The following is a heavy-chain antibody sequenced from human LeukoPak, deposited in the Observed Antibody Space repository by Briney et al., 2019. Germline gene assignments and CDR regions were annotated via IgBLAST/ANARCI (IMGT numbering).Heavy chain of an antibody. D-gene: IGHD3-22*01. J-gene: IGHJ4*02. Sequence: GASVKVSCKASGYTFTSYGISWVRQAPGQGLEWMGWISAYNGNTNYAQKLQGRVTMTTDTSTSTAYMELRSLRPDDTAVYYCARDLADYYDSSGYYHFDYWGQGTLVTVSS. V-gene: IGHV1-18*01. CDR2: ISAYNGNT. CDR1: GYTFTSYG. CDR3: ARDLADYYDSSGYYHFDY.